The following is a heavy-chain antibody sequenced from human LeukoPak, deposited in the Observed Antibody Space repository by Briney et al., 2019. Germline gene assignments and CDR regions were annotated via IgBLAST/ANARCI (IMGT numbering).Heavy chain of an antibody. J-gene: IGHJ4*02. V-gene: IGHV3-30*18. CDR3: AKDPQRKPKYYDILTGLED. Sequence: GRSLRLSCAASGFTFGSYGMHWVRQAPGKGLEWVAVISYDGSNKYYADSVKGRFTISRDNSENTLYLQMNSLRAEDTAVYYCAKDPQRKPKYYDILTGLEDWGQGTLVTVSS. CDR2: ISYDGSNK. CDR1: GFTFGSYG. D-gene: IGHD3-9*01.